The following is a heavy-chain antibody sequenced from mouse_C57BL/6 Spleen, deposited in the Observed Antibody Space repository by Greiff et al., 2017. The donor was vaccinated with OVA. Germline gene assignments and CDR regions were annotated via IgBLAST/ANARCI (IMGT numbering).Heavy chain of an antibody. CDR2: ISSGSSTI. CDR3: ANIYYGNYYAMDY. V-gene: IGHV5-17*01. J-gene: IGHJ4*01. CDR1: GFTFSDYG. D-gene: IGHD2-1*01. Sequence: DVKLVESGGGLVKPGGSLKLSCAASGFTFSDYGMHWVRQAPEKGLEWVAYISSGSSTIYYADTVKGRFTISRDNAKNTLFLQMTSLRSEDTAMYYCANIYYGNYYAMDYWGQGTSVTVSS.